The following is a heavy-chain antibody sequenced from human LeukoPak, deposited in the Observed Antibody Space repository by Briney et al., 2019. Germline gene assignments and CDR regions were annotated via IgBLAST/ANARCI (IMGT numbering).Heavy chain of an antibody. D-gene: IGHD3-16*02. CDR1: GYSISSGYY. V-gene: IGHV4-38-2*02. CDR3: AREFYDYVWGSYRRFDY. J-gene: IGHJ4*02. Sequence: SETLSLTCTVSGYSISSGYYWGWIRQPPGKGLEWIGSIYHSGSTYYNPSLKSRVTISVDTSKNQFSLKLSSVTAADTAVYYCAREFYDYVWGSYRRFDYWGQGTLVTVSS. CDR2: IYHSGST.